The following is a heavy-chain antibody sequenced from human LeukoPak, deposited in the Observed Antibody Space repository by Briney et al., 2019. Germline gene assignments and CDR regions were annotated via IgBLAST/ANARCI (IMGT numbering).Heavy chain of an antibody. CDR3: ARGPRWLRSHFDY. D-gene: IGHD5-12*01. V-gene: IGHV4-34*01. CDR1: GGSFSGYY. CDR2: INHSGST. Sequence: PSETLSLTCAVYGGSFSGYYWSWIRQPPGKGLEWIGEINHSGSTNYNPSLKSRVTKSVDTSKNQFSLKLSSVTAADTAVYYCARGPRWLRSHFDYWGQGTLVTVSS. J-gene: IGHJ4*02.